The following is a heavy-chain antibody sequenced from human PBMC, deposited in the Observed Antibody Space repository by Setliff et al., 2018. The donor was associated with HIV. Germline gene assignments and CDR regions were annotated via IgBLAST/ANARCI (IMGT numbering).Heavy chain of an antibody. CDR1: GYTFSSYA. CDR2: IIPVYGTP. D-gene: IGHD3-10*01. V-gene: IGHV1-69*05. Sequence: SVKVSCKASGYTFSSYAINWVRQAPGQGLEWMGGIIPVYGTPRYAQKMQGRVTITTIESTSTAYMELTSLRSDDTAVYYCARIRGVIADASDIWGQGTMVTVSS. CDR3: ARIRGVIADASDI. J-gene: IGHJ3*02.